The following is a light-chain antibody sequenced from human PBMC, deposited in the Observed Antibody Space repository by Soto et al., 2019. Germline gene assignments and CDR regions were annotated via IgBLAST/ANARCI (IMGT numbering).Light chain of an antibody. Sequence: EIVLTQSPGTLSLSPGERATLSCRASQSVSSRYLAWYQQKPGQAPRLLMYGASNRATDIPDRFSGSGSGTDFTLTISRLEPEYFAVYFCQQYGSSPPFTFGQGTKVEIK. CDR2: GAS. V-gene: IGKV3-20*01. J-gene: IGKJ2*01. CDR3: QQYGSSPPFT. CDR1: QSVSSRY.